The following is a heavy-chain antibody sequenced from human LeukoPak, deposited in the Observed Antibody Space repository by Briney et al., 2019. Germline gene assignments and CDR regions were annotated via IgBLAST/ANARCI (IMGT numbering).Heavy chain of an antibody. J-gene: IGHJ4*02. D-gene: IGHD6-19*01. V-gene: IGHV4-59*01. CDR1: GGSISSYY. Sequence: SETLSLTCTVSGGSISSYYWSWIRQPPGKGLEWIGYIYYSGSTNYNPPLKSRVTISVDTSKNQFSLKLSSVTAADTAVYYCARARGSSGWYIDYWGQGTLVTVSS. CDR2: IYYSGST. CDR3: ARARGSSGWYIDY.